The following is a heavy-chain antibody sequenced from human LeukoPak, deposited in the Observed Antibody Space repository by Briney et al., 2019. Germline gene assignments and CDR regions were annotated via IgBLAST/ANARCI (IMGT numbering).Heavy chain of an antibody. V-gene: IGHV3-30*18. J-gene: IGHJ4*02. CDR2: ISYDGSNK. Sequence: RRSLRLSCATSRFTFSSYGMHWVRQAPGKGLEWVAVISYDGSNKYYADSVKGRFTISRDNSKNTLYLQMNSLRPEDTAVYYCAKDANTHYYDSSGYPPFFDYWGQGTLVTVSS. D-gene: IGHD3-22*01. CDR3: AKDANTHYYDSSGYPPFFDY. CDR1: RFTFSSYG.